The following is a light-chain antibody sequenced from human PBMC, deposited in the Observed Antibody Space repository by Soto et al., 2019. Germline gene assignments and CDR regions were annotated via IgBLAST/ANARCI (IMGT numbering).Light chain of an antibody. J-gene: IGKJ1*01. V-gene: IGKV1-39*01. Sequence: DIQMTQAPSPLSASVGDSVTLTCRASQTISTYLNWHQQKPGKAPKLLIYGASSLQRWGPSRFSGSGAGTDFTLTISSLQPEDFGTYYCQQSFSTPRTFGQGTKVDIK. CDR1: QTISTY. CDR3: QQSFSTPRT. CDR2: GAS.